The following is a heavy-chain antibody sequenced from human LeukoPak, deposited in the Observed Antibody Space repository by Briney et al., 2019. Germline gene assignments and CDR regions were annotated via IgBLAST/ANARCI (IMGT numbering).Heavy chain of an antibody. Sequence: PSGTLSLTCVVSGASISSSTWWTWVRLPPGKGLEWIGEIFHSGSTNLNPSLKSRLTMSVDESRHQFSLKLTSVTAADTAVYYCASGGLVSRYLDHWGQGTLVTVSS. J-gene: IGHJ4*02. CDR2: IFHSGST. CDR1: GASISSSTW. CDR3: ASGGLVSRYLDH. D-gene: IGHD3-9*01. V-gene: IGHV4-4*02.